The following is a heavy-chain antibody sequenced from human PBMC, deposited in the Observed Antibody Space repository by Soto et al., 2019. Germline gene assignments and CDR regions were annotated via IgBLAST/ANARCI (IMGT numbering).Heavy chain of an antibody. CDR3: ARVWKQWLANWFDP. J-gene: IGHJ5*02. CDR2: IYYSGST. CDR1: GGSISSSSYY. D-gene: IGHD6-19*01. V-gene: IGHV4-39*07. Sequence: SETLSLTCTVSGGSISSSSYYWGWIRQPPGKGLEWIGSIYYSGSTYYNPSLKSRVTISVDTSKNQFSLKLSSVTAADTAVYYCARVWKQWLANWFDPWGQGTPVTVSS.